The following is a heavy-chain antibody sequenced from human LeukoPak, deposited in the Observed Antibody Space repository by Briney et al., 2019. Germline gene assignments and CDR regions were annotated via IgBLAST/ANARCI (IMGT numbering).Heavy chain of an antibody. CDR1: GYNFTDYY. V-gene: IGHV1-2*02. D-gene: IGHD6-6*01. CDR2: INPNSGGI. Sequence: ASVKVSFKASGYNFTDYYIHWVRQAPGQELEWMGWINPNSGGIHYAQNFQGRVTMTRDTSISTTYMELSTMRSDDTAVYYCARGHSTSSSFDYWGQGTLVTVSS. J-gene: IGHJ4*02. CDR3: ARGHSTSSSFDY.